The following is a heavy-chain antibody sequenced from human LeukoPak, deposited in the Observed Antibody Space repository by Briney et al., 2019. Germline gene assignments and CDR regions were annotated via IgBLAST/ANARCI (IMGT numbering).Heavy chain of an antibody. V-gene: IGHV4-34*01. Sequence: SETLSLTCAVYGGSFSGYYWSWIRQPPGKGLEWIGETNHSGSTNYNPSLKSRVTISVDTSKNQFSLKLSSVTAADTAVYYCASKAVPAAMLKHTGWVVWGKGTTVTVSS. J-gene: IGHJ6*04. CDR2: TNHSGST. CDR3: ASKAVPAAMLKHTGWVV. D-gene: IGHD2-2*01. CDR1: GGSFSGYY.